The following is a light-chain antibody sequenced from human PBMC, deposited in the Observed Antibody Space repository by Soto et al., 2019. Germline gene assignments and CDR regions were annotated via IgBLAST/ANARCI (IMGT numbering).Light chain of an antibody. CDR1: SSDVGGYNY. CDR2: EVS. V-gene: IGLV2-8*01. Sequence: QSVLTQPPSASGSPGQSVTISCAGTSSDVGGYNYVSWYQQYPGKAPKLMIYEVSDRPSGVPDRFSGSKSGNTAFMTVSGLQAEDEADYCCLSSADTAYVFGTGTKVTVL. J-gene: IGLJ1*01. CDR3: LSSADTAYV.